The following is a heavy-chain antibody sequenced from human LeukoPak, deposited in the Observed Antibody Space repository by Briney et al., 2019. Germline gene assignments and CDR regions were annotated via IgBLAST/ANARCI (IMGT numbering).Heavy chain of an antibody. CDR2: INHNGNVN. J-gene: IGHJ6*02. D-gene: IGHD3-16*01. CDR1: GFTFSSYW. CDR3: ARGGGLDV. V-gene: IGHV3-7*03. Sequence: GGSLRLSCAASGFTFSSYWMNWARQAPGEGLEWVASINHNGNVNYYVDSVKGRFTISRDNARNSLYLQMSNLRAEDTAVYFCARGGGLDVWGQGATVTVSS.